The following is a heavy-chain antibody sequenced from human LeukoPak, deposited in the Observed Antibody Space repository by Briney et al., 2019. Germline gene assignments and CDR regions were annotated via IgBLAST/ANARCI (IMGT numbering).Heavy chain of an antibody. D-gene: IGHD3-22*01. V-gene: IGHV3-66*01. J-gene: IGHJ4*02. CDR2: IYSGGST. CDR3: ARDRVYYDSSGKFYYFDY. Sequence: GGSLSLSCAASGFTVSSNYMSWVRHAPGKGLEWVSVIYSGGSTYYADSGKGRFTISRDNSKNTLYLQMNSLRAEDTAVYYCARDRVYYDSSGKFYYFDYWGQGTLVTVSS. CDR1: GFTVSSNY.